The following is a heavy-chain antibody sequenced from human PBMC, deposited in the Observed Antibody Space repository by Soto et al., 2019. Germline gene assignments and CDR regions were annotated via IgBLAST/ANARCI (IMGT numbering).Heavy chain of an antibody. CDR3: ARVAPRVIDYGDDDYFDY. D-gene: IGHD4-17*01. J-gene: IGHJ4*02. Sequence: ASVKVSCKASGYTFTSYYMHWVRQAPGQGLEWMGIINPSGGSTSYAQKFQGRVTMTRDTSTSTVYMELSSLRSEDTAVYYCARVAPRVIDYGDDDYFDYWGQGTLVTVSS. CDR2: INPSGGST. CDR1: GYTFTSYY. V-gene: IGHV1-46*01.